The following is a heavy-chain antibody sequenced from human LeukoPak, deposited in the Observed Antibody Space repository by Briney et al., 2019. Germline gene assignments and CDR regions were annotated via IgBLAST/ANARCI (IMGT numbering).Heavy chain of an antibody. CDR2: IGSSSSYI. CDR1: GFTFSSYS. CDR3: ARVPGYCSSTSCSAVDY. J-gene: IGHJ4*02. Sequence: ESGGSLRLSCAASGFTFSSYSMNWVRQAPGKGLEWVSSIGSSSSYIYYADSVKGRFTISRDNAKNSLYLQMNSLRAEDTAVYYCARVPGYCSSTSCSAVDYWGQGTLVTVSS. V-gene: IGHV3-21*01. D-gene: IGHD2-2*01.